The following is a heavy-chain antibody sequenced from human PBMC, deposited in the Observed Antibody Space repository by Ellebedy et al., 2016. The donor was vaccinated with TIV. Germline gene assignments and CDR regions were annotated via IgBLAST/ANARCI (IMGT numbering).Heavy chain of an antibody. Sequence: GESLKISCAASGFNFRSYWMTWVRQAPGKGLEWVAKIRQEGDEIYYVESVKGRFTISRYNAKNSLFLQMNSLRVEDTAVYYGARRASYGDYAVQVNPWFDPWGQGTLVTVSS. CDR3: ARRASYGDYAVQVNPWFDP. CDR2: IRQEGDEI. J-gene: IGHJ5*02. D-gene: IGHD4-17*01. CDR1: GFNFRSYW. V-gene: IGHV3-7*01.